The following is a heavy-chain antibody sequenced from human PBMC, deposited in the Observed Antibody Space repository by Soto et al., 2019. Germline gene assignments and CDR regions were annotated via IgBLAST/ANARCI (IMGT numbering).Heavy chain of an antibody. CDR1: GYTFTGYY. CDR3: ARGGGVVGATTRWFDP. D-gene: IGHD1-26*01. CDR2: INPNSGGT. J-gene: IGHJ5*02. V-gene: IGHV1-2*02. Sequence: QVQLVQSGAEVKKPGASVKVSCKASGYTFTGYYMHWVRQAPGQGLEWMGWINPNSGGTNYAQKFQGRVTMTRDTSISTAYMELSRLRSDATAVYYCARGGGVVGATTRWFDPWGQGTLVTVSS.